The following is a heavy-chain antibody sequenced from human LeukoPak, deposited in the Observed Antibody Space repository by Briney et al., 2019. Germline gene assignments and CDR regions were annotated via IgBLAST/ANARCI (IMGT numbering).Heavy chain of an antibody. CDR2: ISSSGSTI. J-gene: IGHJ6*03. CDR1: GFTFSSYE. Sequence: PGGSLRLSCAASGFTFSSYEMNWVRQAPGKGLEWVSYISSSGSTIYYADSVKGRFTISRDNAKNSLYLQMNSLRAEDTAVYYCARGPLQPSYYYYYMDVWGKGTTVTVSS. V-gene: IGHV3-48*03. CDR3: ARGPLQPSYYYYYMDV. D-gene: IGHD5-18*01.